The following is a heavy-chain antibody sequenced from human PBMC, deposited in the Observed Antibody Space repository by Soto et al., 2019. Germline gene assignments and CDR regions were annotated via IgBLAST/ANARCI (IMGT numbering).Heavy chain of an antibody. D-gene: IGHD2-15*01. CDR2: IYYSESN. Sequence: QLQLQESGPGLVKPSETLSLTCTVSGGSISSSSYYWGWLRQPPGKGLEWIGGIYYSESNYYNPSLKNRVTKSLDTAKNQFSLKLSSVTAADAAVYYCARHTPAISISDHWGQGTLVTVSS. CDR1: GGSISSSSYY. V-gene: IGHV4-39*01. J-gene: IGHJ4*02. CDR3: ARHTPAISISDH.